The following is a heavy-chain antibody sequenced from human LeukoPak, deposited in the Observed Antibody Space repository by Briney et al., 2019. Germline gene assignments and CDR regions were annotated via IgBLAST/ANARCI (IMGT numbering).Heavy chain of an antibody. V-gene: IGHV4-59*01. CDR2: IYYSGST. Sequence: PSETLSLTCTVSGGSISSYYWSWIRQPPGKGLEWIGYIYYSGSTNYKPSLKSRVTISVDTSKNQFSLKLSPVTAADTAVYYCARYDGDTFDPWGQGTLVTVSS. CDR1: GGSISSYY. D-gene: IGHD4-17*01. J-gene: IGHJ5*02. CDR3: ARYDGDTFDP.